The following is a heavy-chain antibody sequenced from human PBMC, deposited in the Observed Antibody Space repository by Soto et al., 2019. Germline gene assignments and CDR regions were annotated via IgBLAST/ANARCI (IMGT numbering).Heavy chain of an antibody. J-gene: IGHJ6*02. Sequence: LGESLKISWKGSGYSFTSYWIGLVRQMPGKGLEWMGIIYPGDSDTRYSPSFQGQVTISADKSISTAYLQWSSLKASDSSMYYCARQGFWPLYGMDVWGQGTTVTVSS. CDR2: IYPGDSDT. D-gene: IGHD3-3*01. V-gene: IGHV5-51*01. CDR1: GYSFTSYW. CDR3: ARQGFWPLYGMDV.